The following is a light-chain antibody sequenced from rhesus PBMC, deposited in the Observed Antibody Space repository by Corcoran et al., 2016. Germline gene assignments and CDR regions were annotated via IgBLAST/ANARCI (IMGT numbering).Light chain of an antibody. CDR3: MQTLQTPYS. J-gene: IGKJ2*01. CDR2: LVS. Sequence: DIVMTQTPLSLPVTPGEPASISCRSSQSLLDSDGYTHLHWYLQKPGQSPQLLIYLVSNRASGVPDRFRGRGAGNDFTMKISRVEAEDVGVYYCMQTLQTPYSFGQGTKVEIK. V-gene: IGKV2-78*01. CDR1: QSLLDSDGYTH.